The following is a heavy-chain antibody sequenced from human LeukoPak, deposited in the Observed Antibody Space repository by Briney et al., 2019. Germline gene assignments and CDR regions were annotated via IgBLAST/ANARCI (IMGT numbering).Heavy chain of an antibody. V-gene: IGHV1-18*01. D-gene: IGHD5-24*01. CDR2: ISAYNGNT. CDR1: GYTFTSYG. CDR3: ARAPPRSATARKNWIDP. Sequence: EASVKVSCKASGYTFTSYGISWVRQAPGQGLEWMGWISAYNGNTNYAQKLQGRVTMTTDTSTSTAYMELRSLRSDDTAVYYCARAPPRSATARKNWIDPWGQGTLVTVSS. J-gene: IGHJ5*02.